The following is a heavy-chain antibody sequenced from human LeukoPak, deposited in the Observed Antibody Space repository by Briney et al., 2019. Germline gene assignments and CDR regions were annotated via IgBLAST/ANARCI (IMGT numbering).Heavy chain of an antibody. D-gene: IGHD2-2*01. J-gene: IGHJ4*02. CDR2: INHSGST. CDR3: ARGLPYCSSTSCYPYCFDY. Sequence: SETLSLTCAVYGGSFSGYYWSWIRQPPGKGLEWIGEINHSGSTNYNPSLKSRVTISVDTSKNQFSLKLSSVTAADTAVYYCARGLPYCSSTSCYPYCFDYWDQGTLVTVSS. CDR1: GGSFSGYY. V-gene: IGHV4-34*01.